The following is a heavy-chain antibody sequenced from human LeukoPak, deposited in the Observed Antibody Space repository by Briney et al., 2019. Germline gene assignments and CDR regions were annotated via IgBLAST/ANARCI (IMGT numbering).Heavy chain of an antibody. CDR1: GGTFSSYA. Sequence: SVKVSCKASGGTFSSYAISWVRQAPGQGLEWMGGIIPIFGTANYAQKFQGRVTITADESTSTAYMELSSLRSEDTAVYYCARVPPCSGGSCYANWFDPWGQGTLVTVSS. CDR3: ARVPPCSGGSCYANWFDP. CDR2: IIPIFGTA. V-gene: IGHV1-69*13. J-gene: IGHJ5*02. D-gene: IGHD2-15*01.